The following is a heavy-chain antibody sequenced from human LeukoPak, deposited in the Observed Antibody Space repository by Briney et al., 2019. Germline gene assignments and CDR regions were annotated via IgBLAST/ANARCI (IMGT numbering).Heavy chain of an antibody. CDR2: IKSKTDGGTT. J-gene: IGHJ4*02. CDR1: GFTFSNAW. CDR3: TTDSIYGDYGDY. D-gene: IGHD4-17*01. Sequence: AGSLRLSCAASGFTFSNAWMSWVRQAPGKGLEWVGCIKSKTDGGTTDYGPPMIGRFTISRDDSKNTLYLQMNSLTTEDTAVYYCTTDSIYGDYGDYWGQGTLVTVSS. V-gene: IGHV3-15*01.